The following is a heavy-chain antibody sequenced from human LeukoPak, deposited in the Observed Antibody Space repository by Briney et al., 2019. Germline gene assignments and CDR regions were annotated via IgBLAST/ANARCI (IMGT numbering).Heavy chain of an antibody. CDR1: GFTFSSYS. Sequence: GGSLRLSCAASGFTFSSYSMNWVRQAPGKGLEWVSSISSSSSYIYYADSVKGRFTISRDNAKNSLYLQMNSLRAEDTAVYYCARELGYSYGYLGFDYWGQGTLVTVSS. V-gene: IGHV3-21*01. CDR2: ISSSSSYI. D-gene: IGHD5-18*01. CDR3: ARELGYSYGYLGFDY. J-gene: IGHJ4*02.